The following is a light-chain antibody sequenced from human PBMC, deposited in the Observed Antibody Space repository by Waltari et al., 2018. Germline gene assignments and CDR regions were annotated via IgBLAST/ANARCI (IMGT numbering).Light chain of an antibody. J-gene: IGLJ3*02. Sequence: SYELTQPPSVSVSPGQTASITCSGDNSGDKYTCWYQQKPGQSPVLVIFQDIKRPSGIPERFSGSNSGNTATLTISGTQPMDEADYYCQAWDSSTVVFGGGTKLTVL. CDR2: QDI. V-gene: IGLV3-1*01. CDR3: QAWDSSTVV. CDR1: NSGDKY.